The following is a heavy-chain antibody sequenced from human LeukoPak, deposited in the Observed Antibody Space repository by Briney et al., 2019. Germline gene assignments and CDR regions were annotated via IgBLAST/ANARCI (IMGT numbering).Heavy chain of an antibody. CDR1: GYAFNIYD. CDR3: AVHLPGDYLDR. CDR2: MNPDNGNT. V-gene: IGHV1-8*01. Sequence: RASVRVSCKASGYAFNIYDINWVRQATGQGLEWMGWMNPDNGNTGFAQKFQGRVTMTRNTSITTAYMGLSSLKFEDTAVYYCAVHLPGDYLDRWGQGTLVTVSS. J-gene: IGHJ4*02.